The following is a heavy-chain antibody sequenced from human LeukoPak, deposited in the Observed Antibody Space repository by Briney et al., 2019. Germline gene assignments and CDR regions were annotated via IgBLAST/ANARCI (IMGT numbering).Heavy chain of an antibody. J-gene: IGHJ3*02. CDR2: INPNSGGT. D-gene: IGHD2-15*01. CDR1: GYTFTGYY. CDR3: ARDLGGCSGGSCYSVDAFDI. Sequence: ASVKVSCKASGYTFTGYYMHWVRQAPGQGPEWMGWINPNSGGTNYAQKFQGKVTITRDTSISTAYMELSSLRSEDTAVYYCARDLGGCSGGSCYSVDAFDIWGQGTMVTVSS. V-gene: IGHV1-2*02.